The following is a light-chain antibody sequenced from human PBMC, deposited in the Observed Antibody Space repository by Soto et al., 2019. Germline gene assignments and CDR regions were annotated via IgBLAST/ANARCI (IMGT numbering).Light chain of an antibody. CDR3: VAWDDRLDGPV. Sequence: QAVVNQPPSASGTPGQRVTISCSGGTSNIGTNAVNWYQHLPGTAPSVLIYSDLQRPPGVTDRFSGSKSGTSASLAIIVLQSEDEADYGCVAWDDRLDGPVFGGGTKVNVL. CDR2: SDL. V-gene: IGLV1-44*01. J-gene: IGLJ6*01. CDR1: TSNIGTNA.